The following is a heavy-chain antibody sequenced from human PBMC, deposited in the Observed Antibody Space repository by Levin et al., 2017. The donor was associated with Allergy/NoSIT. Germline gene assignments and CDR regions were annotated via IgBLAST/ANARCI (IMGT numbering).Heavy chain of an antibody. D-gene: IGHD3-3*01. CDR3: AREASFWSGYSFYYSGMDV. CDR2: IYRSGST. J-gene: IGHJ6*02. V-gene: IGHV4-59*01. CDR1: GGSISSYH. Sequence: SQTLSLTCTVSGGSISSYHWSWIRQTPGKGLEWMGYIYRSGSTDYNPSLKSRVTISGDTSKNQFSLKLNSVTAADTAVYYCAREASFWSGYSFYYSGMDVWGQGTTVTVSS.